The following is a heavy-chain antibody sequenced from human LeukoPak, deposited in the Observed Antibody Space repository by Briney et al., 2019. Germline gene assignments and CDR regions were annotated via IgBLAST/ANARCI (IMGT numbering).Heavy chain of an antibody. CDR2: INIGVSDA. Sequence: GGSLGLSCAASGFTLSSYWMHWVRQAPGKGLMWVSRINIGVSDALYADSVKGRFTISRDNAKNTLYLQMNSLRAEDTAVYYCARGMATVTGPFDSWGQGTLVTVSS. D-gene: IGHD4-17*01. CDR1: GFTLSSYW. J-gene: IGHJ4*02. CDR3: ARGMATVTGPFDS. V-gene: IGHV3-74*01.